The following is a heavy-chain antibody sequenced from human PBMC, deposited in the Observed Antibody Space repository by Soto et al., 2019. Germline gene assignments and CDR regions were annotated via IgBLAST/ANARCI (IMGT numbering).Heavy chain of an antibody. V-gene: IGHV1-69*13. J-gene: IGHJ5*02. CDR3: ATDDKDSSGYYVTNWFDP. Sequence: ASVKVSCKASGGTFSSYAISWVRQAPGQGLEWMGGIIPIFGTENYAQKFQGRVTITADESTSTAYMELSSMRSEDTAVYYCATDDKDSSGYYVTNWFDPWGQGTLVTVSS. D-gene: IGHD3-22*01. CDR1: GGTFSSYA. CDR2: IIPIFGTE.